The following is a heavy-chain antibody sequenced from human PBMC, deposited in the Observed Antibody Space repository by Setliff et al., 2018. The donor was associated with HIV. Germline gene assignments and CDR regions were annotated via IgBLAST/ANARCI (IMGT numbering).Heavy chain of an antibody. D-gene: IGHD2-8*02. CDR2: MNPNTGDT. V-gene: IGHV1-8*01. CDR1: GSTFSTYD. Sequence: ASVKVSCKPSGSTFSTYDINWVRQAPGQGLDWMGWMNPNTGDTGFAQRFQDRFIMTSDTATNTAFLELKSLTSDDTAVYYCVSRQLGGVDFWGQGTLVTVSS. J-gene: IGHJ4*02. CDR3: VSRQLGGVDF.